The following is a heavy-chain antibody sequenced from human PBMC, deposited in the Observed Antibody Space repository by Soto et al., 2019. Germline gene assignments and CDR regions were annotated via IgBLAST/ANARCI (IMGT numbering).Heavy chain of an antibody. D-gene: IGHD5-12*01. CDR3: ARSRDGYNFVGDC. Sequence: EVQLVESGGGLVQPGGSLRLSCAASGFTLSSYWMHWVRQAPGKGLVWISRINIDGSSTSYADSGKGRFTISRDNAKNTLYLQVNSLRAADTAVYYCARSRDGYNFVGDCWGQGTLVTVSS. CDR1: GFTLSSYW. CDR2: INIDGSST. V-gene: IGHV3-74*01. J-gene: IGHJ4*02.